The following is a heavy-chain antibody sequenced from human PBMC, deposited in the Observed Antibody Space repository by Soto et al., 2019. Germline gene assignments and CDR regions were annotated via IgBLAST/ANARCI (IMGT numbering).Heavy chain of an antibody. Sequence: QVQLQESGPGLVKPSETLSLTCTVSGGSISSYYWSWIRQPPGKGLEWIGYIYYSGSTNYNPSLTSRVTISVDTSKNQFSLKLSSVTATDTAVYYCARSCRRYCSGGSCYSYYYYYMDVWGKGTTVTVSS. CDR3: ARSCRRYCSGGSCYSYYYYYMDV. CDR1: GGSISSYY. CDR2: IYYSGST. D-gene: IGHD2-15*01. V-gene: IGHV4-59*01. J-gene: IGHJ6*03.